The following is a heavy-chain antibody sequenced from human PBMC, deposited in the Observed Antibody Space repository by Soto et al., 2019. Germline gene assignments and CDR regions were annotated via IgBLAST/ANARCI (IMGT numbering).Heavy chain of an antibody. CDR2: MNPNSGNT. CDR3: ARTMVRGVIKSYYYYGMEV. Sequence: QVQLVQSGAEVKKPGASVKVSCKSSGYTFTSYDINWVRQATGQGLEWMGWMNPNSGNTGYAQKFQGRVTMTRNTSISKAYMELSSLRSEATAVYYCARTMVRGVIKSYYYYGMEVWGQGTTVTVSS. D-gene: IGHD3-10*01. J-gene: IGHJ6*02. CDR1: GYTFTSYD. V-gene: IGHV1-8*01.